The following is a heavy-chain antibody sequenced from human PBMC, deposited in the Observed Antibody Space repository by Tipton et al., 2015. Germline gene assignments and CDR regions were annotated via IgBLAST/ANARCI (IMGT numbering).Heavy chain of an antibody. D-gene: IGHD3-9*01. Sequence: GLVKPSETLSLTCAVSAYSISTDYYWVWIRQPPGKGLEWIGTISHGGNTFYNPSLKSRVTISADTSKNQFSLRLSSVTAADTAVYYCACHDYDLLTRDYQTVDYWGQGTLVTVSS. CDR2: ISHGGNT. J-gene: IGHJ4*02. CDR1: AYSISTDYY. V-gene: IGHV4-38-2*01. CDR3: ACHDYDLLTRDYQTVDY.